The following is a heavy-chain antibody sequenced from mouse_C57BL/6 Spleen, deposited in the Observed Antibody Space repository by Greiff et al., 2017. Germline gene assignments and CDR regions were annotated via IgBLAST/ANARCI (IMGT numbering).Heavy chain of an antibody. D-gene: IGHD2-10*02. Sequence: VQLQQSGAELVRPGASVTLSCKASGYTFTDYEMHWVKQTPVHGLEWIGAIDPETGGTAYNQKFKGKAILTADKSSSTAYMELRSLTSEDSAVYYCTREYGNYAAYWGQGTLVTVSA. CDR2: IDPETGGT. J-gene: IGHJ3*01. V-gene: IGHV1-15*01. CDR3: TREYGNYAAY. CDR1: GYTFTDYE.